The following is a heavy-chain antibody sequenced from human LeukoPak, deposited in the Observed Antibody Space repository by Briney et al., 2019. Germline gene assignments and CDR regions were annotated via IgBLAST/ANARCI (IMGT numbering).Heavy chain of an antibody. CDR3: ARFYSNAFDI. CDR1: GGSISSYY. V-gene: IGHV4-59*01. CDR2: IYYSGST. D-gene: IGHD2-21*01. J-gene: IGHJ3*02. Sequence: ASETLSLTCTVSGGSISSYYWSWIRQPPGKGLEWIGYIYYSGSTNYNPSLKSRVTISVDTSKNQFSLKLSSVTTADTAVYYCARFYSNAFDIWGQGTMVTVSS.